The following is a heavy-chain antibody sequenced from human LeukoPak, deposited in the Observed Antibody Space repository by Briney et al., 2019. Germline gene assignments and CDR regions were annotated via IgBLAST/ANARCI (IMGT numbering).Heavy chain of an antibody. CDR3: ARVGYSGYEDY. CDR2: IYGGGST. V-gene: IGHV3-53*01. Sequence: PGGSLRLSCAASGFTVSSNYMSWVRQAPGKGLEWVSVIYGGGSTYYADSVKGRFTISRDNSKNTLYLQMNSLRAEDTAVYYCARVGYSGYEDYWGQGTLVTVSS. CDR1: GFTVSSNY. J-gene: IGHJ4*02. D-gene: IGHD5-12*01.